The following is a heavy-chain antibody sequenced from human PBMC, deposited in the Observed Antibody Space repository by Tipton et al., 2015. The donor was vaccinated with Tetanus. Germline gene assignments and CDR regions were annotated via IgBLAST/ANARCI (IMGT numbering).Heavy chain of an antibody. Sequence: QLVQSGAEVKKPGESLKISCKGSGYSFTSYWIGWVRQMPGKGLEWMGIIYPGDSDTRYSPSFQGQVTISADKSISTAYLRGSSLKASDTAMYYCARLDGIAAAGTGGFGYWGQGTLVTVSS. D-gene: IGHD6-13*01. CDR2: IYPGDSDT. V-gene: IGHV5-51*01. CDR1: GYSFTSYW. CDR3: ARLDGIAAAGTGGFGY. J-gene: IGHJ4*02.